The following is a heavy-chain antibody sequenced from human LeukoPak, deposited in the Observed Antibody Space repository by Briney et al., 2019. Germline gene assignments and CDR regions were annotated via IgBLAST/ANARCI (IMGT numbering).Heavy chain of an antibody. CDR2: IYYSGST. CDR1: GGSISSSSYY. Sequence: PSETLSLTCTVSGGSISSSSYYWGWIRQPPGKGLEWIGSIYYSGSTYYNPSLKSRVTISVDTSKNQFSLKLSSVTAADTAVYYCARPILTGYYRVHDAFDIWGQGTMVTVSS. J-gene: IGHJ3*02. D-gene: IGHD3-9*01. V-gene: IGHV4-39*01. CDR3: ARPILTGYYRVHDAFDI.